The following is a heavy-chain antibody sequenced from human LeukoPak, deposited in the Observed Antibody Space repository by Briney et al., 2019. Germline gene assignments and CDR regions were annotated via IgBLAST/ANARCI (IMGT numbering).Heavy chain of an antibody. Sequence: PSETLSLTCTVSGGSISSYYWSWIRQPPGKGLEWIGYIYYSGSTNYNPSLKSRVTLSVDTSKNQISLKLSSVTAADTAVYYCARAERITIFGVVIIKVEAFDIWGQGTMVTVSS. CDR1: GGSISSYY. V-gene: IGHV4-59*01. J-gene: IGHJ3*02. CDR3: ARAERITIFGVVIIKVEAFDI. CDR2: IYYSGST. D-gene: IGHD3-3*01.